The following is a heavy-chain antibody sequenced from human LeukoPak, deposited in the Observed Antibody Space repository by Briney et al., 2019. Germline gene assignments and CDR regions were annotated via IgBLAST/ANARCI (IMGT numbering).Heavy chain of an antibody. D-gene: IGHD3-3*01. J-gene: IGHJ4*02. CDR3: ARGVDRLLEWLSRLFDY. V-gene: IGHV4-4*07. CDR1: GGSISSYY. Sequence: SETLSLTCTDSGGSISSYYWSWIRHPAGKGLEWIGRIYNTGSTNYNPSLTSQGTISIATSKNQLSLKLRSVTAAETAVYYCARGVDRLLEWLSRLFDYWGQGSLFTVSS. CDR2: IYNTGST.